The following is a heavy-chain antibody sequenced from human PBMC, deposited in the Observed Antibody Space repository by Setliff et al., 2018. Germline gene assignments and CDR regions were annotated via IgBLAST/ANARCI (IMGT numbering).Heavy chain of an antibody. CDR2: INISGGTS. J-gene: IGHJ4*02. CDR1: GYTFTNSI. D-gene: IGHD6-13*01. V-gene: IGHV1-46*01. Sequence: GASVKVSCKAPGYTFTNSIMNWVRQAPGQGLEWMGIINISGGTSSYEQKFQGRVTMTRDTSTNTIYMELSSLSFEDTAVYYCARAGFAASGRKGVFEYWGQGTLVTVSS. CDR3: ARAGFAASGRKGVFEY.